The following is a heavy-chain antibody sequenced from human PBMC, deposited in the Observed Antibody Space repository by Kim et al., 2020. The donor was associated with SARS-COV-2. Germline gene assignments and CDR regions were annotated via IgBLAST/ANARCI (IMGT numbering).Heavy chain of an antibody. Sequence: GGSLRLSCAASGFTFSSYGMHWVRQAPGKGLEWVAVISYDGSNKYYADSVKGRFTISRDNSKNTLYLQMNSLRAEDTAVYYCARDWGVWDGYSYSDYFDYWGQGTLVTVSS. CDR2: ISYDGSNK. J-gene: IGHJ4*02. CDR3: ARDWGVWDGYSYSDYFDY. D-gene: IGHD5-18*01. V-gene: IGHV3-33*05. CDR1: GFTFSSYG.